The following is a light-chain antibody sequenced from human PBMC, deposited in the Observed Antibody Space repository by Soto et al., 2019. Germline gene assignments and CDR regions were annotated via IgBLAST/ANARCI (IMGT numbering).Light chain of an antibody. Sequence: ESVLTQSPGTLSLSPGERATLSCRASQSVTSSYLAWYQQKPGQAPRLLIYGASSRATGIPDRFSGSGSGTDFTLTISRLEPEDFEVYYCQQYGSSPRTFGQGTKVEIK. V-gene: IGKV3-20*01. CDR2: GAS. CDR1: QSVTSSY. J-gene: IGKJ1*01. CDR3: QQYGSSPRT.